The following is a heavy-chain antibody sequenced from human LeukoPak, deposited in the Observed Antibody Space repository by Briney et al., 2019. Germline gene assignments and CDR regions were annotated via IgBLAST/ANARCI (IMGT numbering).Heavy chain of an antibody. D-gene: IGHD1-26*01. V-gene: IGHV1-18*01. Sequence: ASVKVSCKASGYTFTSYGISWVRQAPGQGLEWMGWISAYNGNTNYAQKLQGRVTMTTDTSTSTAYMELRSLRSDDTAVYYCARETYCSGSCYPEELSFMSPWGQGTLVTVSS. J-gene: IGHJ5*02. CDR3: ARETYCSGSCYPEELSFMSP. CDR1: GYTFTSYG. CDR2: ISAYNGNT.